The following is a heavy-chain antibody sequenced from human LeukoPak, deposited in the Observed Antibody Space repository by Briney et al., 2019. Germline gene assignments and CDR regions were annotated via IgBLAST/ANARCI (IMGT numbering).Heavy chain of an antibody. Sequence: SETLSLTCAVYGGSFRNYYWTWIRQPPGQGLEWIGEINHTGSADSNPSLKSRVTISVDTSKNQISLKLSSVTAADTAVYYCARGYVGFYYGSGTYYYGMDVWGQGTMVTVSS. J-gene: IGHJ6*02. D-gene: IGHD3-10*01. CDR3: ARGYVGFYYGSGTYYYGMDV. CDR1: GGSFRNYY. V-gene: IGHV4-34*01. CDR2: INHTGSA.